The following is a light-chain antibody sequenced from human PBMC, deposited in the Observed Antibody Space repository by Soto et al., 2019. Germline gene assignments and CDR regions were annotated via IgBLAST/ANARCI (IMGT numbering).Light chain of an antibody. J-gene: IGKJ2*01. V-gene: IGKV1-39*01. CDR1: QSISSY. CDR2: AAS. Sequence: IQMTQSPSSLSASVGDRVTITCRASQSISSYLNWYQQKPGKAPKLLIYAASSLQSGVPSRFSGSGSGTDFTLTISSLQPADFATYYCQQSYSTPPDTFGQGTKLEIK. CDR3: QQSYSTPPDT.